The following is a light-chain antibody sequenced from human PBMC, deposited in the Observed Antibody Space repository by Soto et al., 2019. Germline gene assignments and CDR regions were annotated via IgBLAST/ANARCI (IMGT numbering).Light chain of an antibody. Sequence: QSALTQPASVSGSPGQSITISCTGTSSDVGGYNYVSWYQHHPGKAPKLLIYDVNNRPSGVSNRFSGSKSDNTASLTISGLQPEDEADYYCSSYTTSNTRQIVFGTGTKVTVL. CDR3: SSYTTSNTRQIV. V-gene: IGLV2-14*03. CDR1: SSDVGGYNY. CDR2: DVN. J-gene: IGLJ1*01.